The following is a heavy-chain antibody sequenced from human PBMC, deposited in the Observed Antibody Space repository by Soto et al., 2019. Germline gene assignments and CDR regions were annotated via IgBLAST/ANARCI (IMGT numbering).Heavy chain of an antibody. D-gene: IGHD6-13*01. CDR1: GGTFSSYA. J-gene: IGHJ6*02. V-gene: IGHV1-69*06. CDR2: IVPLFRTT. Sequence: QVQLVQSGAEAKKPGSSVKVSCKTSGGTFSSYAISWVRQAPGQGLEWMGGIVPLFRTTNYAQKFQGRVTITPATSTETVYMEVSGLRSGDTAVYYCARGGYSSTWSNLLDRSGLDVWGQGTTVTVSS. CDR3: ARGGYSSTWSNLLDRSGLDV.